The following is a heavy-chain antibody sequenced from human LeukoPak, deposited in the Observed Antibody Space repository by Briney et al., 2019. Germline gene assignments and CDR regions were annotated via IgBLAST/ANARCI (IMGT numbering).Heavy chain of an antibody. D-gene: IGHD5-18*01. CDR2: IYHSGST. Sequence: SETLSLTCAVSGGSISSGGYSWSWIRQPPGKGLEWIGYIYHSGSTYYNPSLKSRVTISVDRSKNQFSLKLSSVTAADTAVYYCARVVPDTAMVRVSMDVWGQGTTVTVSS. V-gene: IGHV4-30-2*01. J-gene: IGHJ6*02. CDR1: GGSISSGGYS. CDR3: ARVVPDTAMVRVSMDV.